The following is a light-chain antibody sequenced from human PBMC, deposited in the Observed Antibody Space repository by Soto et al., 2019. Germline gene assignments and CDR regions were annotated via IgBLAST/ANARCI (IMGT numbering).Light chain of an antibody. V-gene: IGKV1-33*01. Sequence: DIQMTQSPSSLSASVGDRVTITCQASQDIRNFLNWYQQKPGKAPKLLIYDASNLETGVPSRFSGSGSGTDFTFTISSLQPEDIAIYYCQQYDNLPWTFGQGTQVEIK. J-gene: IGKJ1*01. CDR2: DAS. CDR3: QQYDNLPWT. CDR1: QDIRNF.